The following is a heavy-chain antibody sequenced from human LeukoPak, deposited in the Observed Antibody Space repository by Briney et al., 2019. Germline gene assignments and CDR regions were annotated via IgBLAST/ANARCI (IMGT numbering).Heavy chain of an antibody. Sequence: APVKVSCKASGYTFTGYYMHWVRQAPGQGLEWMGWINPNSGGTNYAQKFQGRVTMTRDTSISTAYMELSRLRSDDTAVYYCARDPMTTVTTNYYYGMDVWGQGTTVTVSS. D-gene: IGHD4-17*01. CDR3: ARDPMTTVTTNYYYGMDV. J-gene: IGHJ6*02. CDR1: GYTFTGYY. V-gene: IGHV1-2*02. CDR2: INPNSGGT.